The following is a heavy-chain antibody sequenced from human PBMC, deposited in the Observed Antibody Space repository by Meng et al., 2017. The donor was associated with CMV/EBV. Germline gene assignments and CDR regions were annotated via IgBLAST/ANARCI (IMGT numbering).Heavy chain of an antibody. CDR3: ARDVTTLGYSGMDV. CDR2: ISYDGSTE. CDR1: SGFTLSGYT. D-gene: IGHD4-23*01. Sequence: GESLKISCVASSGFTLSGYTMHWVRQAPGKGLEWVALISYDGSTEYYADSVRGRFSISRDNSKNTLYVHMNSLRPEDMGIYYCARDVTTLGYSGMDVWGQGTTVTVSS. J-gene: IGHJ6*02. V-gene: IGHV3-30*04.